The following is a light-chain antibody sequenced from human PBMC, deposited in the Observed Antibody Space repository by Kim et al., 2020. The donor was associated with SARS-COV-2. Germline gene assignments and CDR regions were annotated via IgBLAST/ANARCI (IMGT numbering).Light chain of an antibody. V-gene: IGLV10-54*01. CDR2: RNT. Sequence: QAGLTQPPSVSKGLGQTATLTCTGNNNNVGNQGAAWLQQHQGHPPKLLSYRNTNRPSGISEKLSASRSGDAVSLTITGLQPEDEADYYCSAWDSSLGAWVFGGGTQLTVL. J-gene: IGLJ3*02. CDR3: SAWDSSLGAWV. CDR1: NNNVGNQG.